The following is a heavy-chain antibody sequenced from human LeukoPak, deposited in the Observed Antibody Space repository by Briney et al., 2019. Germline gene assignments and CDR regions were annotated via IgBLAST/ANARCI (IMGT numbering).Heavy chain of an antibody. CDR1: GFTFDDYA. CDR3: AKGGGSGYTIDY. CDR2: ISWNSGSI. J-gene: IGHJ4*02. D-gene: IGHD3-3*01. V-gene: IGHV3-9*01. Sequence: GGSLRLPCAASGFTFDDYAMHWVRQAPGKGLKWVSGISWNSGSIGYADSVKGRFTISRDNAKNSLYLQMNSLRAEDTALYYCAKGGGSGYTIDYWGQGTLVTVSS.